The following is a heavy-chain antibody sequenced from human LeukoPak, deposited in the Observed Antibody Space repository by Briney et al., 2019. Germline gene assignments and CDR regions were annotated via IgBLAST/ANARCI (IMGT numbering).Heavy chain of an antibody. Sequence: SVKVSCKASGGIFSSYAISWVRQAPGQGLEWMGRIIPILGIANHAQKFQGRVTITADKSTSTAYMDLSSLRSEDTAVYYCARDLPPYYFDYWGQGTLVTVSS. CDR1: GGIFSSYA. CDR3: ARDLPPYYFDY. V-gene: IGHV1-69*04. J-gene: IGHJ4*02. CDR2: IIPILGIA.